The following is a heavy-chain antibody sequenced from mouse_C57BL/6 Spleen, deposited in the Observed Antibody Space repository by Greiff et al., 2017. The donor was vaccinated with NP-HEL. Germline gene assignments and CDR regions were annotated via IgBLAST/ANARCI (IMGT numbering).Heavy chain of an antibody. J-gene: IGHJ4*01. CDR2: IWTGGGT. V-gene: IGHV2-9-1*01. CDR1: GFSLTSYA. D-gene: IGHD1-1*01. CDR3: ARNLNYGSSYGAMDY. Sequence: VQRVESGPGLVAPSQSLSITCTVSGFSLTSYAISWVRQPPGKGLEWLGVIWTGGGTNYNSALKSRLSISKDNSKSQVFLKMNSLQTDDTARYYCARNLNYGSSYGAMDYWGQGTSVTVSS.